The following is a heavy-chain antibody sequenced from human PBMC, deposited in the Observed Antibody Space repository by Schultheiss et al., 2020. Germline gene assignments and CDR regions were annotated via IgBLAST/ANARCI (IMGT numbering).Heavy chain of an antibody. Sequence: SETLSLTCTVSGGSISRYYWSWIRQPPGKGLEWIGYIYYSGSTNYNPSLKSRVTISVDTSKNQFSLKLSSVTAEDTAVYYCARDGNWLGLVEDYYYYYMDVWGKGTTVTVSS. CDR3: ARDGNWLGLVEDYYYYYMDV. J-gene: IGHJ6*03. CDR2: IYYSGST. D-gene: IGHD3-9*01. V-gene: IGHV4-59*01. CDR1: GGSISRYY.